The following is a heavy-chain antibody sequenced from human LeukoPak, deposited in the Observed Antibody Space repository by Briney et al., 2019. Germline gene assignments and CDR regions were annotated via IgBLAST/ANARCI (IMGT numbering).Heavy chain of an antibody. CDR2: INGSGGST. CDR1: GFTFSSYA. Sequence: AGGSLRLSCAASGFTFSSYAMSWVRQAPGKGLKWVSGINGSGGSTYDADSVKGRFTISRDNSKNTLYLQMNSLRAEDTAVYYCAKPQDYMGVWGKGTTVTVSS. V-gene: IGHV3-23*01. J-gene: IGHJ6*03. CDR3: AKPQDYMGV.